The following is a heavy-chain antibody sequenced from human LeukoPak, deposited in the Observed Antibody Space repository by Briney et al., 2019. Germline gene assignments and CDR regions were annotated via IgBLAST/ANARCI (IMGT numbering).Heavy chain of an antibody. D-gene: IGHD7-27*01. J-gene: IGHJ4*02. CDR3: ARGWGYFDS. V-gene: IGHV4-59*08. CDR2: IYYSGST. CDR1: GGSVSSYY. Sequence: SETLSLTCTVSGGSVSSYYLSWIRQPPGKGLEWTGYIYYSGSTNYSPSLKSRVTISVDTSKNQFSLKLSSVTAADTAVYYCARGWGYFDSWGQGTLVTVSS.